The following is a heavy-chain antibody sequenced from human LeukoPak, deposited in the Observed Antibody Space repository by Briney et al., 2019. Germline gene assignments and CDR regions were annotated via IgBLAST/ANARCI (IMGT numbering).Heavy chain of an antibody. D-gene: IGHD3-22*01. V-gene: IGHV3-11*01. Sequence: SGGSLRLSCAASGFTLSDYYMSWIRQAPGKGLEWVSYISSSGSTIYYANSVKGRFTISRDNAKNSLYLQMNSLRAEDTAVYYCARDHYDTPTGYWGQGTLVTVSS. CDR3: ARDHYDTPTGY. J-gene: IGHJ4*02. CDR2: ISSSGSTI. CDR1: GFTLSDYY.